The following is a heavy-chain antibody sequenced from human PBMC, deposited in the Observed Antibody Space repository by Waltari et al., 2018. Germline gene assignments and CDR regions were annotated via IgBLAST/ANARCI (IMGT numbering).Heavy chain of an antibody. D-gene: IGHD3-22*01. V-gene: IGHV1-18*01. CDR1: GYTFTSYG. CDR2: ISAYNGNT. J-gene: IGHJ4*02. CDR3: ARHPYYYDSSGYYCDY. Sequence: QVQLVQSGAEVKKPGASVKVSCKASGYTFTSYGISWVRQAPGQGLEWMGWISAYNGNTNHAQKLQSRVTMTTDTSTSTAYMELRSLRSDDTAGYYCARHPYYYDSSGYYCDYWGQGTLVTVSS.